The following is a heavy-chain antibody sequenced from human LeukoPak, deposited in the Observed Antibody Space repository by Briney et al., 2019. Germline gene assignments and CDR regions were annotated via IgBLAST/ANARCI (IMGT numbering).Heavy chain of an antibody. V-gene: IGHV1-18*01. D-gene: IGHD6-6*01. Sequence: ASVKVSCKASGYTFTNYDINWLRQATGQGLEWMGWRSIYNGNTDYKLQGRVTMTTDTSTSTAYMELRSLRSDDTAVYYCARGGPFPSSSSSREYYLDYWGQGTLVTVSS. CDR3: ARGGPFPSSSSSREYYLDY. J-gene: IGHJ4*02. CDR2: RSIYNGNT. CDR1: GYTFTNYD.